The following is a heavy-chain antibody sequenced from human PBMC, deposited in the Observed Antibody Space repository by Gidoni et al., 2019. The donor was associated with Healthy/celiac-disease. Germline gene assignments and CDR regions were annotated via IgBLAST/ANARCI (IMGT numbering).Heavy chain of an antibody. D-gene: IGHD5-12*01. CDR1: GGSISSASYY. CDR2: NYTSGRT. CDR3: ARDRVEMATFNWFDP. V-gene: IGHV4-61*02. Sequence: QVPLQESGPGLVKPSQTLSLTCTVSGGSISSASYYLSWIRQPAGKGLEWIGRNYTSGRTNYNPSIKSRVTMSVDTSKNQFSLKLSSVTAADTAVYYCARDRVEMATFNWFDPWGQGTLVTVSS. J-gene: IGHJ5*02.